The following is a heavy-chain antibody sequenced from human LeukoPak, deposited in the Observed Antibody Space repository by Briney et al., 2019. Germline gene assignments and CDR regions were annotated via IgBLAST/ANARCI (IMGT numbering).Heavy chain of an antibody. Sequence: ASVKVSCKASGYTFTSYYMHWVRQAPGHGLEWMGIINPSGGSTSYAQKFQGRVTMTRDTSTSTVYMELSSLRSEDTAVYYCARDRYYYDSSGYYPYFDYWGQGTLVTVSS. CDR1: GYTFTSYY. D-gene: IGHD3-22*01. J-gene: IGHJ4*02. CDR2: INPSGGST. CDR3: ARDRYYYDSSGYYPYFDY. V-gene: IGHV1-46*01.